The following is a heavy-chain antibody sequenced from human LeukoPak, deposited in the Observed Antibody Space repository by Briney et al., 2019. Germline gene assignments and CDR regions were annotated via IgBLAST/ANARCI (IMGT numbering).Heavy chain of an antibody. J-gene: IGHJ6*02. CDR2: IYSGGST. V-gene: IGHV3-66*02. CDR1: GFTVSSNY. Sequence: GSLRLSCATSGFTVSSNYMSWVRQAPGKGLEWVSVIYSGGSTYYADSVKGRFTISRDNSKNTLYLQMNSLRAEDTAVYYCVRVGDFWSGYPNYYYGMDVWGQGTTVTVSS. D-gene: IGHD3-3*01. CDR3: VRVGDFWSGYPNYYYGMDV.